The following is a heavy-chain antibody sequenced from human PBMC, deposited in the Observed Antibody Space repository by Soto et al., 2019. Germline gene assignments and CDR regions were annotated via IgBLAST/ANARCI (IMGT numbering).Heavy chain of an antibody. J-gene: IGHJ4*02. Sequence: QVQLQQWGAGLLKPSETLSLNCAVNGGSLSGFYWSWIRQPPGKGLEWIGEIKDGGYTNYSPSLKSRATISSDRSTNQFSLRLTSVTAADTGVYYCARGQEGVVATHWDQGALVTVSS. CDR2: IKDGGYT. V-gene: IGHV4-34*01. D-gene: IGHD5-12*01. CDR1: GGSLSGFY. CDR3: ARGQEGVVATH.